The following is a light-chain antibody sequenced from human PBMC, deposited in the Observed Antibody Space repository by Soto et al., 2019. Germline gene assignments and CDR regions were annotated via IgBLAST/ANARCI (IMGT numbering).Light chain of an antibody. CDR3: WSYAGNTIFV. CDR1: SSNIGGNS. CDR2: EGS. J-gene: IGLJ2*01. V-gene: IGLV2-23*03. Sequence: QSVMTQPPSVSAAPGQKVTISCSGSSSNIGGNSVSWYQQHPGKVPKVVIYEGSKRPSGVSNRFSGSKSGNTASLTISGLQAEDEAYYYCWSYAGNTIFVFGGGTKVTVL.